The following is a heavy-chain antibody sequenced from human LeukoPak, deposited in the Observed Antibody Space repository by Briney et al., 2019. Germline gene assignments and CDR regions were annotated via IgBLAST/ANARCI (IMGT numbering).Heavy chain of an antibody. CDR1: GGSISSSKKY. J-gene: IGHJ2*01. D-gene: IGHD2-15*01. CDR3: ARQGSIWWYAWYFDL. CDR2: IYYSGST. Sequence: KPSETLSLTCNVSGGSISSSKKYWGWIRQPPGKGLEWIGSIYYSGSTYYNPSLKSRVTISVDTSKNQFFLKLSSVTAADTAVYYCARQGSIWWYAWYFDLWGRGTLVTVSS. V-gene: IGHV4-39*01.